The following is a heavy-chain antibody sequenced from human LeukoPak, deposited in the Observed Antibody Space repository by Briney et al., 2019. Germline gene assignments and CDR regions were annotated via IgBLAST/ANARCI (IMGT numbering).Heavy chain of an antibody. CDR3: ARDRIAVAYFDY. CDR1: GFTFSSYS. V-gene: IGHV3-21*01. Sequence: GGSLRLSCAASGFTFSSYSMNWVRQAPGKGLEWVSSISSSSTYIYYADSVKGRFIISRDNAKNSLYLQMNSLRAEDTAVYYCARDRIAVAYFDYWGQGTLVTVSS. D-gene: IGHD6-19*01. J-gene: IGHJ4*02. CDR2: ISSSSTYI.